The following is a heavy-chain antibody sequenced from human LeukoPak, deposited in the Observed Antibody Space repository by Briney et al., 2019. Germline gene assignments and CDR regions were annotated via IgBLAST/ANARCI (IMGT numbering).Heavy chain of an antibody. CDR3: AKDLGYYDSSGYYWDYFDY. V-gene: IGHV3-23*01. CDR2: ISDNAYST. Sequence: GGSLRLSCAASGFTFASYAMSWVRQAPGKGLEWVSAISDNAYSTFYADSVKGRFTISRDDSQNTLYLQMNSLRAEDTAVYYRAKDLGYYDSSGYYWDYFDYWGQGTLVTVSS. CDR1: GFTFASYA. J-gene: IGHJ4*02. D-gene: IGHD3-22*01.